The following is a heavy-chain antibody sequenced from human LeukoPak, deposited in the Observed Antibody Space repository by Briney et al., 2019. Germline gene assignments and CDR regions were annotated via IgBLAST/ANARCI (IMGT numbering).Heavy chain of an antibody. D-gene: IGHD3-10*01. J-gene: IGHJ6*02. CDR3: ARDTFGSGSYNGYYGLDV. CDR1: GFNFSDHF. CDR2: ISSGSSYI. V-gene: IGHV3-21*04. Sequence: GALRLFCAASGFNFSDHFMNWVRQASRAGLEWVLSISSGSSYIYYTDSVKGRFTISRDNAKNSLYLQMNSLRAEDTAVYYCARDTFGSGSYNGYYGLDVWGQGTTVTVS.